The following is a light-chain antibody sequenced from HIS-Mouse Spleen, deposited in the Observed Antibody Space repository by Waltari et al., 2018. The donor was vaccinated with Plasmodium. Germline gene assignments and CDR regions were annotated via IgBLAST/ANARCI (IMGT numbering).Light chain of an antibody. CDR1: KLGDKY. CDR3: QAWDSSTAWV. CDR2: QDS. Sequence: SYELTQPPSVSVSPGQTASITCSGDKLGDKYACWYQKKPGQSPVLVIYQDSKRPSGIPGRFSGSNSGKTATLIISGTQAMDEADYYCQAWDSSTAWVFGGGTKLTVL. J-gene: IGLJ2*01. V-gene: IGLV3-1*01.